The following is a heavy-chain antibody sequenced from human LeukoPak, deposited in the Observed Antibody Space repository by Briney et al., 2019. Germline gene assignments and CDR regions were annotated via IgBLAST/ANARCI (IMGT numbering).Heavy chain of an antibody. J-gene: IGHJ6*03. CDR2: IIPIFGTA. CDR1: GGTFSSYA. V-gene: IGHV1-69*05. Sequence: ASVKVSCKASGGTFSSYAISWVRQAPGQGFEWMGGIIPIFGTANYAQKFQGRVTITTDESTSTAYMELSSLRSEDTAVYYCARGGLDDRGYYYMDVWGKGTTVTVSS. CDR3: ARGGLDDRGYYYMDV. D-gene: IGHD3/OR15-3a*01.